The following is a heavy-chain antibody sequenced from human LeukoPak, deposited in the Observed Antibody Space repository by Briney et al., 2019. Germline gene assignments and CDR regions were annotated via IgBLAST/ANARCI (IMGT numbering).Heavy chain of an antibody. CDR1: GGTFSSYA. CDR3: ARDATTGVKDY. J-gene: IGHJ4*02. V-gene: IGHV1-69*04. CDR2: IIPILGIA. D-gene: IGHD4-23*01. Sequence: ASVKVSCKASGGTFSSYAISWVRQAPGQGLEWMGRIIPILGIANYAQKFQGRVTITADKSTSTAYMELSSLRSEDTAVYYCARDATTGVKDYWGQGTLVTVSS.